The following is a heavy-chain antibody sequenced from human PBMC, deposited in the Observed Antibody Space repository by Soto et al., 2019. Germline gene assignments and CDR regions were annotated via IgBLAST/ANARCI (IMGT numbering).Heavy chain of an antibody. CDR3: ARVEDYYYYGMDV. CDR1: GCSISTRSSY. J-gene: IGHJ6*02. V-gene: IGHV4-39*07. D-gene: IGHD3-3*01. Sequence: PSETLSLTCTFSGCSISTRSSYWGWIRQPPGKGLEWIGSIYYSGSTNYNPSLKSRVTISVDTSKNQFSLKLSSVTAADTAVYFCARVEDYYYYGMDVWGQGTTVTVSS. CDR2: IYYSGST.